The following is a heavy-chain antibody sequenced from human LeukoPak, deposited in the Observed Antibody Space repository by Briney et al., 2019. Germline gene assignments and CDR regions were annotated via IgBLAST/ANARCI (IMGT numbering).Heavy chain of an antibody. J-gene: IGHJ4*02. V-gene: IGHV1-18*01. CDR3: ARQRSTEFDS. Sequence: ASVKVSCKASGYTFSSYDITWVRQVPGQGLEWMGWISPYNGNTKYAQIFQGRVTMTTDTSTNTAYMELRSLRSDDTAVYYCARQRSTEFDSWGQGALVTVSS. CDR1: GYTFSSYD. D-gene: IGHD2-8*02. CDR2: ISPYNGNT.